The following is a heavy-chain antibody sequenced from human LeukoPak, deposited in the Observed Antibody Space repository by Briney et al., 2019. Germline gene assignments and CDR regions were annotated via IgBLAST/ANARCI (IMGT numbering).Heavy chain of an antibody. Sequence: PGGSLRLSCAASGFTFSSYEVNWVRQAPGKGLEWVSYISSSGSTIYYADSVKGRFTISRDNAKNSLYLQMNSLRAEDTAVYYCARVYYYDSSGPTPDYWGQGTLVTVSS. CDR3: ARVYYYDSSGPTPDY. D-gene: IGHD3-22*01. J-gene: IGHJ4*02. CDR2: ISSSGSTI. CDR1: GFTFSSYE. V-gene: IGHV3-48*03.